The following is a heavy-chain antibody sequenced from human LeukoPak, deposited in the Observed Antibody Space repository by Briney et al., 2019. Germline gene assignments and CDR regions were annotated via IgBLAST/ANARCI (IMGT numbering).Heavy chain of an antibody. CDR3: ARDPGQQVDY. V-gene: IGHV1-18*01. CDR1: GYTFTSYG. D-gene: IGHD6-13*01. CDR2: INPYIGNT. J-gene: IGHJ4*02. Sequence: ASVKVSCKASGYTFTSYGISWVRQAPGQGLEWMGWINPYIGNTNYAQKLQGRVTMTTDTSTSTAYMELRSLRSDDTAVYYCARDPGQQVDYWGQGTLVTVSS.